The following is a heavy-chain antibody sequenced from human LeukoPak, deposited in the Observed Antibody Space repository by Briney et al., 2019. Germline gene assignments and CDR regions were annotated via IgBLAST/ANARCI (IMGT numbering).Heavy chain of an antibody. J-gene: IGHJ3*02. Sequence: PGGSLRLSCAASGFTVSSNYMSWVRQAPGKGLEWVSVIYSGGSTNYADSVKGRFTISRDNSKNTLYLQMNSLRAEDTAVYYCAREVQYYYDSSGYRASIWGQGTMVTVSS. CDR1: GFTVSSNY. CDR3: AREVQYYYDSSGYRASI. CDR2: IYSGGST. D-gene: IGHD3-22*01. V-gene: IGHV3-66*01.